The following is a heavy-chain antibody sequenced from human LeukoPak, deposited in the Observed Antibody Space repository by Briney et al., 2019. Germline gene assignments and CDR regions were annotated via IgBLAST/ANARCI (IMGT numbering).Heavy chain of an antibody. CDR3: ARDLVVVTGLRTRGSFDI. D-gene: IGHD2-21*02. Sequence: PGGSLRLSCAASGFTFTNYAMSWVRQAPGKGLEWVSSISGSGDSTYYADSVKGRFTISRDNSENTLYLQMNSLRAEDTAVYYCARDLVVVTGLRTRGSFDIWGQGTMVTVSS. J-gene: IGHJ3*02. V-gene: IGHV3-23*01. CDR1: GFTFTNYA. CDR2: ISGSGDST.